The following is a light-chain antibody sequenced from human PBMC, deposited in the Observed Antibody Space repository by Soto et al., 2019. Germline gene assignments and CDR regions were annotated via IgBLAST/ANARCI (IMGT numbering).Light chain of an antibody. V-gene: IGLV2-14*03. CDR1: SSDITGYNY. Sequence: QSALTQPASESGSPGQSLTISCTGTSSDITGYNYVSWYQQYPGKAPKLIIFEVSNRPSGVSNRFSGSKSGTTASLTISGLQAEDEADYYCTSYTSTSTYVFGTGIKLTVL. CDR2: EVS. CDR3: TSYTSTSTYV. J-gene: IGLJ1*01.